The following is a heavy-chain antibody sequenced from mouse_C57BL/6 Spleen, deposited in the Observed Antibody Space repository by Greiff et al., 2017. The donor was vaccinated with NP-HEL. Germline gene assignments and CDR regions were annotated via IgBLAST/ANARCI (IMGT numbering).Heavy chain of an antibody. CDR1: GFTFSSYA. Sequence: EVQLVESGGGLVKPGGSLKLSCAASGFTFSSYAMSWVRQTPEKRLEWVATISDGGSYTYYPDNVKGRFTISRDNAKNNLYLQMSHLKSEDTAMYYCARALLTGAMDYWGQGTSVTVSS. V-gene: IGHV5-4*01. J-gene: IGHJ4*01. CDR2: ISDGGSYT. D-gene: IGHD2-10*01. CDR3: ARALLTGAMDY.